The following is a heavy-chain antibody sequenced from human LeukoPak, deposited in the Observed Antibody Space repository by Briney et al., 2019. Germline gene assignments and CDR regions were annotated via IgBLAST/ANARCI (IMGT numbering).Heavy chain of an antibody. D-gene: IGHD1-14*01. CDR2: ISAYNGNT. CDR1: GYTFTSYG. CDR3: ARAGTTTVTKGRFDP. V-gene: IGHV1-18*01. Sequence: VKVSCKASGYTFTSYGISWVRQAPGQGLEWMGWISAYNGNTNYAQKLQGRVTMTTDTSTSTAYMELRSLRSDDTAVYYCARAGTTTVTKGRFDPWGQGTLVTVSS. J-gene: IGHJ5*02.